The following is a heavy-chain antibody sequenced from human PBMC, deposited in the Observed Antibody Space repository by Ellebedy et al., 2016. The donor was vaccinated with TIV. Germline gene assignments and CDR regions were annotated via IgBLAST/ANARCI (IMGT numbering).Heavy chain of an antibody. D-gene: IGHD2-15*01. CDR2: IKQDGSEK. V-gene: IGHV3-7*01. CDR3: SRGGGCGGGTCYYPDF. CDR1: GFSLSSYW. Sequence: GESLKISCAASGFSLSSYWMTWVRQAPGKGLEWVAHIKQDGSEKYYVDSVKGRFTISRDNAENSLYLQMNSLRAEDTAVYYCSRGGGCGGGTCYYPDFWGQGTLVTASS. J-gene: IGHJ4*02.